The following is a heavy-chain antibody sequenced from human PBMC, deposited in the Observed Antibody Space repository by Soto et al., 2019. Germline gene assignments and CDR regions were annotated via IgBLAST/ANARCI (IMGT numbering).Heavy chain of an antibody. Sequence: SVKVSCKASGGTFSSYAISWVRQAPGQGLEWMGGIIPMFGTADYAQKLQGRVTMTIDTSTSTGYMELRSLRSDDTAVYYCARGGGGEVLAVGGKGPTVPVSS. D-gene: IGHD3-16*01. CDR1: GGTFSSYA. CDR3: ARGGGGEVLAV. CDR2: IIPMFGTA. J-gene: IGHJ6*04. V-gene: IGHV1-69*05.